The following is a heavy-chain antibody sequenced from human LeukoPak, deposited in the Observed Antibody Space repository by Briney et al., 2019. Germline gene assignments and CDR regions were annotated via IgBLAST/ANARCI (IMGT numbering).Heavy chain of an antibody. J-gene: IGHJ3*01. V-gene: IGHV1-8*03. CDR2: MSPSNGNT. Sequence: AASVKVSCKASGYSFINDDINWVRQAPGQGLEWMVWMSPSNGNTGFAQKFQGRVTLTWNTSITTAYMELSSLRSEDTAAYYCASSTGRTLAFDVWGQGTMVSVSS. CDR3: ASSTGRTLAFDV. D-gene: IGHD1-26*01. CDR1: GYSFINDD.